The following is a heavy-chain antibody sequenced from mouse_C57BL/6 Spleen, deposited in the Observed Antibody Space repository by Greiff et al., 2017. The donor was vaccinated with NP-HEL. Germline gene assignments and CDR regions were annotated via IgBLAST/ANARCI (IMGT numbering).Heavy chain of an antibody. V-gene: IGHV1-53*01. CDR1: GYTFTSYW. CDR3: ARSWGYGRGVWYFDV. CDR2: INPSNGGT. J-gene: IGHJ1*03. D-gene: IGHD2-2*01. Sequence: QVQLQQSGTELVKPGASVKLSCKASGYTFTSYWMHWVKQRPGQGLEWIGNINPSNGGTNYNEKFKSKATLTVDKSSSTAYMQLSSLTSEDSAVYYCARSWGYGRGVWYFDVWGTRTTVTVAS.